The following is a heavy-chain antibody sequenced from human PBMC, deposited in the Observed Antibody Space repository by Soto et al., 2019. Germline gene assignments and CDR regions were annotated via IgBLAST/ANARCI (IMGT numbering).Heavy chain of an antibody. Sequence: EVQLLESGGYLVQPGGSLRLSCAASGFTFTTYAMTWVRQAPVKGLEWVSAISGSGDSTYYAASVKGRFTISRDNSKNELYLKLNSLRAEDTAVYSCTKNKDTTFSPQDYWGQGTLVTVSS. V-gene: IGHV3-23*01. CDR1: GFTFTTYA. J-gene: IGHJ4*02. D-gene: IGHD2-15*01. CDR3: TKNKDTTFSPQDY. CDR2: ISGSGDST.